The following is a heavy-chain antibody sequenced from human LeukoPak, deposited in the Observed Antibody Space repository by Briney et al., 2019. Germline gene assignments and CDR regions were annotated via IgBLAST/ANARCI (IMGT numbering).Heavy chain of an antibody. CDR1: GGSISSYY. J-gene: IGHJ3*02. D-gene: IGHD4-17*01. CDR3: ARVIYGDSRRAFDI. Sequence: SETLSLTCTVSGGSISSYYWSWIRRPPGKGLARIGYIYYSGSTNYNPSLKSRVTISVDTSKNQFSLKLSSVTAADTAVYYCARVIYGDSRRAFDIWGQGTMVTVSS. CDR2: IYYSGST. V-gene: IGHV4-59*08.